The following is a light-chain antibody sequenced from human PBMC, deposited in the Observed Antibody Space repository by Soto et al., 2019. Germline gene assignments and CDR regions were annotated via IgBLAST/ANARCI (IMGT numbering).Light chain of an antibody. CDR3: SSYRTSGTLDVV. V-gene: IGLV2-14*03. CDR1: SSDVGNYDF. Sequence: QSVLTQPASVSGSPGQSITISCTGSSSDVGNYDFVAWYQHLPGKAPKLIIYDVSSRPSGVSNRFSGSKSGNTASLTISGLQAEDEGDYYCSSYRTSGTLDVVFGGGTKITVL. J-gene: IGLJ2*01. CDR2: DVS.